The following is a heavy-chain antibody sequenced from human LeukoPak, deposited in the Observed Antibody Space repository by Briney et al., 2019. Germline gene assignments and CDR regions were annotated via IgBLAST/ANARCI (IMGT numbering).Heavy chain of an antibody. D-gene: IGHD2/OR15-2a*01. CDR1: GYLFTRKW. J-gene: IGHJ3*02. CDR2: IYPGGSET. Sequence: GEALQIPCKRVGYLFTRKWIGWGRQLPGEGVEGRGSIYPGGSETRYSPSLQGQVTISADKSINTPYLQGTSLNASDTAMYYCARLSMTDTFDIWGLGTVVTVSS. CDR3: ARLSMTDTFDI. V-gene: IGHV5-51*01.